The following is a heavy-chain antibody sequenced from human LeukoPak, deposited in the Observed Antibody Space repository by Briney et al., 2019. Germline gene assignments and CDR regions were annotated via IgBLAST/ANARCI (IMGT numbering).Heavy chain of an antibody. V-gene: IGHV1-2*06. Sequence: ASVKVSCKTSGYTFSDFFVHWVRQAPGQGLEWMGRINPNNGGTNYAQKFQGRATMTRDTSITTAYMELSELRSDDTAVCYCARTWGTETCHSSSCFKPDFDFWGQGALVTVSS. CDR2: INPNNGGT. D-gene: IGHD6-19*01. CDR3: ARTWGTETCHSSSCFKPDFDF. J-gene: IGHJ4*02. CDR1: GYTFSDFF.